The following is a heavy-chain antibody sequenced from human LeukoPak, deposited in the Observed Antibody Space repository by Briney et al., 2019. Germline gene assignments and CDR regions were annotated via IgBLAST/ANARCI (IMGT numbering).Heavy chain of an antibody. J-gene: IGHJ3*02. CDR1: GFTFTSSA. V-gene: IGHV1-58*02. D-gene: IGHD4-17*01. CDR3: FTVTTGVPNAFDI. Sequence: GTSVKPSCKASGFTFTSSAMQWVRQARGQRLEWIGWIVVGSGNTNYAQKFQERVTITRDMSTSTAYMELSSLRSEDTAVYYCFTVTTGVPNAFDIWGQGTMVTASS. CDR2: IVVGSGNT.